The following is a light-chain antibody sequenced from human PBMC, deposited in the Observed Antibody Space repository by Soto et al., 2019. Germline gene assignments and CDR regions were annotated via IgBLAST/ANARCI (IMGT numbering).Light chain of an antibody. Sequence: DIQMTQSPSSLSAFVGDRVTITCRASQNINTYLNWYQRKPGKAPKVLIYAASSLQSGVPSRFSGSGAGTDFTLTISSLQPEDFATYYCQQSSTVLWTFGQGTKVEIK. V-gene: IGKV1-39*01. J-gene: IGKJ1*01. CDR3: QQSSTVLWT. CDR1: QNINTY. CDR2: AAS.